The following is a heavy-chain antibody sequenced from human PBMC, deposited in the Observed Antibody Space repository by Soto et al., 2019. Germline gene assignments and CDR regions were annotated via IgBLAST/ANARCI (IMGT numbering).Heavy chain of an antibody. Sequence: SETLSLTCTVSGGSISSYYWSWIRQPPGKGLEWIGYIYYSGSTNYNPSLKSRVTISVDTSKNQFSLKLSSVTAADTAVYYCAGSPSYYGMDVWGQVTTVTVSS. V-gene: IGHV4-59*01. CDR2: IYYSGST. CDR3: AGSPSYYGMDV. J-gene: IGHJ6*02. CDR1: GGSISSYY.